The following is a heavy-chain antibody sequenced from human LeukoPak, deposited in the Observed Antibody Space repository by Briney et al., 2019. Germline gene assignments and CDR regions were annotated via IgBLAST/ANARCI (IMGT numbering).Heavy chain of an antibody. D-gene: IGHD4-17*01. V-gene: IGHV3-21*01. CDR3: ARDPRPLTTVTYFDY. Sequence: PGGSLRLSCAASGFTFSSYSMNWVRQAPGKGLQWVSSVCSSSSYIYYADSVKGRFTISRDNAKNSLYLQMNSLRAEDTAVYYCARDPRPLTTVTYFDYWGQGTLVTVSS. CDR2: VCSSSSYI. J-gene: IGHJ4*02. CDR1: GFTFSSYS.